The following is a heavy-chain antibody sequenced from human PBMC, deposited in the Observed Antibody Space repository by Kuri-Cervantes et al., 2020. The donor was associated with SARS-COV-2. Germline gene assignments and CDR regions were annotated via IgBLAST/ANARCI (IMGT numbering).Heavy chain of an antibody. CDR2: IIHTGGT. J-gene: IGHJ4*02. Sequence: SETLSLTCAVSGSFIGYYWSWIRQPPGKGLEWIGEIIHTGGTDYNPSLKSRVTISVDTSKNQFSLKLRSVTAADTAVYFCARGRKQYCSSGACNSAGNFEYWGQGALVTVSS. CDR3: ARGRKQYCSSGACNSAGNFEY. CDR1: GSFIGYY. V-gene: IGHV4-34*01. D-gene: IGHD2-15*01.